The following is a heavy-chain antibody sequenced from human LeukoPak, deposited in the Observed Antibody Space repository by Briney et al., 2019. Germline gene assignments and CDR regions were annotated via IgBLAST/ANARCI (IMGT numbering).Heavy chain of an antibody. CDR1: GYIFTDYY. J-gene: IGHJ1*01. D-gene: IGHD3-22*01. CDR3: AKTDNKYDSRLLFN. V-gene: IGHV1-2*02. Sequence: GASVKVSCKASGYIFTDYYIHWVRQAPGQGLEWMGWINPHSGGTNYARLFHGRVTMTRDTSITTAHMELSRLRSDDTAMYYCAKTDNKYDSRLLFNWGQGTQIIVSS. CDR2: INPHSGGT.